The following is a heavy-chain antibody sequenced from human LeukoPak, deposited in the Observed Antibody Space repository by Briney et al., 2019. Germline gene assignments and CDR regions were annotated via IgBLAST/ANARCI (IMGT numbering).Heavy chain of an antibody. CDR2: ISSRSSTT. D-gene: IGHD6-19*01. V-gene: IGHV3-48*04. CDR3: AREDSSGWYS. Sequence: GGSLRLSCAASTFTFSSYSMNWVRQAPGRGLEWVSYISSRSSTTYYADSVKGRFTISRDNAKNSLYLQMNSLRAEDTAVYYCAREDSSGWYSWGQGTLVTVSS. CDR1: TFTFSSYS. J-gene: IGHJ5*02.